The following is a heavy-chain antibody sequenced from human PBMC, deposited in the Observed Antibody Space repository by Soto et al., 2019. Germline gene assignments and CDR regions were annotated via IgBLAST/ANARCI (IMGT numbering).Heavy chain of an antibody. V-gene: IGHV3-21*01. D-gene: IGHD6-19*01. CDR2: ISSSSSYI. J-gene: IGHJ4*02. CDR3: AREQWLVRGIDY. Sequence: PGGSLRLSCAASGFTFSSYSMNWVRQAPGKGLEWVSSISSSSSYIYYADSVKGRFTISRDNAKNSLYLQMNSLRAEDTAVYYCAREQWLVRGIDYWGQGTLVTVSS. CDR1: GFTFSSYS.